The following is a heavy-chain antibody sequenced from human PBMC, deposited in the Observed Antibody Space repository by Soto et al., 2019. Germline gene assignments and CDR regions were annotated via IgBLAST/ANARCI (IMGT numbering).Heavy chain of an antibody. Sequence: EVKLLESGGGLVQPGGSLRLSCAASGFTFRSYVMTWVRQAPGKGLEWVSSISGSGDNTHDADSVKGRFTISRDNSKNTLYLQMNSLRAEDTAVYYCAKALVEEDYYYYYGMDVWGQGTTVTVSS. J-gene: IGHJ6*02. CDR1: GFTFRSYV. D-gene: IGHD2-15*01. CDR3: AKALVEEDYYYYYGMDV. V-gene: IGHV3-23*01. CDR2: ISGSGDNT.